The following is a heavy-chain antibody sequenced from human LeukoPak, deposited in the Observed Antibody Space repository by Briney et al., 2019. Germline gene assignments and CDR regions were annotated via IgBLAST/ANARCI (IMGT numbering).Heavy chain of an antibody. D-gene: IGHD1-14*01. Sequence: ASVKVSCKVSGYTLTELSMHWVRQAPGKGLEWMGGFDPEDGETIYAQKFQGRVTMTEDTSTDTAYMELSSLRSEDTAVYYCAKEKPTALSTGLFIHLDYWGQGTLVTVSS. J-gene: IGHJ4*02. CDR3: AKEKPTALSTGLFIHLDY. CDR2: FDPEDGET. V-gene: IGHV1-24*01. CDR1: GYTLTELS.